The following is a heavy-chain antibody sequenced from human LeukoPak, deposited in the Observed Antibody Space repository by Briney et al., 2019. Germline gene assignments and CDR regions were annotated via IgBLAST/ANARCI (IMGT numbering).Heavy chain of an antibody. J-gene: IGHJ3*02. CDR3: ARAYDTSGYLRAFDI. V-gene: IGHV4-34*01. CDR2: INHGGST. D-gene: IGHD3-22*01. CDR1: GGSFSGDF. Sequence: SETLSLTCAVYGGSFSGDFWSWIRQSPGKGLEWIGEINHGGSTTYNPSLQSRVTMSVDTSTNQISLKMTSVTAADTAVYYCARAYDTSGYLRAFDIWGQGTMATVSS.